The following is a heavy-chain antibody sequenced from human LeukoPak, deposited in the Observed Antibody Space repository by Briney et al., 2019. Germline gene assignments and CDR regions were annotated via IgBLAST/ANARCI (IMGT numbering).Heavy chain of an antibody. CDR2: ISAYNGDT. Sequence: ASVKVSCKASGYTFTSYYMHWVRQAPGQGLEWMGWISAYNGDTNYAQKFQGRFTMTTDTSTNTANMELRSLRSDDTAVYYCARASTDWFDPWGQGTLVTVSS. CDR3: ARASTDWFDP. J-gene: IGHJ5*02. D-gene: IGHD1-14*01. V-gene: IGHV1-18*04. CDR1: GYTFTSYY.